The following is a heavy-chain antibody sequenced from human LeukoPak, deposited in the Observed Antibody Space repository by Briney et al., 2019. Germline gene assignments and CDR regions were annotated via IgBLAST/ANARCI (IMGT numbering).Heavy chain of an antibody. CDR1: GFTFSIYS. J-gene: IGHJ5*02. CDR2: IISSGSYI. V-gene: IGHV3-21*01. Sequence: PGGSLRLSCAASGFTFSIYSMDWVRQAPGKGLEWVSSIISSGSYIYYADSVRGRFTVSRDNAKNSLYLQMNSLRAEDTAVYSCARGADGVSSNSRGWFDPWGQGTLVTVSS. CDR3: ARGADGVSSNSRGWFDP. D-gene: IGHD2-15*01.